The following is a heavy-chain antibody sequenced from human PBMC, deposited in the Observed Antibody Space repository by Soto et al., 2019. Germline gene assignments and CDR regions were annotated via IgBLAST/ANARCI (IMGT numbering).Heavy chain of an antibody. V-gene: IGHV1-18*01. J-gene: IGHJ6*02. CDR3: ARDDDPTFSGYYYYGMDV. CDR1: GYTFTSYG. D-gene: IGHD1-26*01. CDR2: ISAYNGNT. Sequence: ASVKVSCKASGYTFTSYGISWVRQAPGQGLEWMGWISAYNGNTNYAQKLQGRVTMTTDTSTSTAYMELRSLRSDDTAVYYCARDDDPTFSGYYYYGMDVWGQGTTVTVSS.